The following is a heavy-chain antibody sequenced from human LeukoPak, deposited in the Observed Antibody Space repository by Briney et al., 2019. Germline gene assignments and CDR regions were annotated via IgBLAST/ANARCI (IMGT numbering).Heavy chain of an antibody. CDR3: PRFSVVTGCDS. CDR1: GFTFSSYE. D-gene: IGHD4-23*01. Sequence: GGALRLSCAASGFTFSSYEMNWVRQAPGKGLQWVSHISSSGTTTLYADSVKGRFTISRDNAKNSLYLKMNSLRAEDTAVYYCPRFSVVTGCDSWGQGALVTVSS. J-gene: IGHJ4*02. CDR2: ISSSGTTT. V-gene: IGHV3-48*03.